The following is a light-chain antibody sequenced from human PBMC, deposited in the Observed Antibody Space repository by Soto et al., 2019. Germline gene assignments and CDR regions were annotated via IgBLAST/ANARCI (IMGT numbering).Light chain of an antibody. J-gene: IGLJ3*02. V-gene: IGLV2-8*01. Sequence: QSALTQPPSASVSRGQSVTSSCAGTSSDIGSYDHVSWYQQHPGKAPKLMIYDVTKRPSGVPDRFSGSKSGNAASLTVSGLQTEDEADYYCSSFAGRNNVVFGGGTKLTVL. CDR1: SSDIGSYDH. CDR2: DVT. CDR3: SSFAGRNNVV.